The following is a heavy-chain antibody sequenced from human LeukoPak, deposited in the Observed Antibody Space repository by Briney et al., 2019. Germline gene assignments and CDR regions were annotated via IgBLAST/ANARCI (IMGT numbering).Heavy chain of an antibody. CDR1: GFTFSSYD. CDR2: IGTAGGT. CDR3: ARGKGMYYFDY. J-gene: IGHJ4*02. Sequence: GGSLRLSCAASGFTFSSYDMYWVRQATGKGLEWVSAIGTAGGTYYPDSVMGRFTISRQNAKNSLYLQMDSLRAGDTGVYYCARGKGMYYFDYWGQGTLVTVSS. V-gene: IGHV3-13*01.